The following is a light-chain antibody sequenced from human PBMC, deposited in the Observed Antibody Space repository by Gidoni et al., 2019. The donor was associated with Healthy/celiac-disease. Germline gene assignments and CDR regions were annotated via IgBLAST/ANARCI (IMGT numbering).Light chain of an antibody. Sequence: ELLLTQSPATLSLSPGERATLSCMASQSVSRYLAWYQQKPGQAPRLLIDDSSNRATGIPARFSGSGSGTDFTLTISSLDPEDFAVYYCQQRSNWLTFGGGTKVEIK. CDR2: DSS. J-gene: IGKJ4*01. CDR1: QSVSRY. CDR3: QQRSNWLT. V-gene: IGKV3-11*01.